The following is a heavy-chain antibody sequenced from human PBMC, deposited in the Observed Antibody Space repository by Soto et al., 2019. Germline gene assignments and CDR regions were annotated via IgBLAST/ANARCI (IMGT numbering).Heavy chain of an antibody. V-gene: IGHV4-31*03. J-gene: IGHJ6*02. CDR2: IYHRGTT. D-gene: IGHD2-15*01. Sequence: QVQLRESGPGLLRPSQTLSLTCTVAGGSVNSGAYYWTWIRRHPGKGLEWNGFIYHRGTTYHNPSLKSRVTISMDLSDDQFSLEATSVTAADKGVYYCARAAGYCIGGRCYLDGLDVWGQGTTVTVSS. CDR1: GGSVNSGAYY. CDR3: ARAAGYCIGGRCYLDGLDV.